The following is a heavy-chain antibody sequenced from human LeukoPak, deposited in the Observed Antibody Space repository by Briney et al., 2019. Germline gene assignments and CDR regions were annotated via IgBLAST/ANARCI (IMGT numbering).Heavy chain of an antibody. Sequence: GASVKVSCKASGYTFTSYGISWVRQAPGQGLEWMGWISAYNGNTNYAQKLQGRVTMTTDTSTSTAYMELRSLRPDDTAVYYCARSPGPYYYYGMDVWGQGTTVTVSS. CDR3: ARSPGPYYYYGMDV. CDR2: ISAYNGNT. J-gene: IGHJ6*02. V-gene: IGHV1-18*01. CDR1: GYTFTSYG.